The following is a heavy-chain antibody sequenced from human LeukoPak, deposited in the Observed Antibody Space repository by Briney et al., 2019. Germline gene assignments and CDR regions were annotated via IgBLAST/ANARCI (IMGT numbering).Heavy chain of an antibody. J-gene: IGHJ6*02. D-gene: IGHD1-14*01. Sequence: GGSLRLSCAASGFTFSSYGMHWVRQAPGKGLEWVAVIWYDGSNKYYADSVKGRFTISRDNSKNTPYLQMNSLRAEDTAVYYCARASGLRSLYYYYGMDVWGQGTTVTVSS. CDR3: ARASGLRSLYYYYGMDV. CDR2: IWYDGSNK. V-gene: IGHV3-33*01. CDR1: GFTFSSYG.